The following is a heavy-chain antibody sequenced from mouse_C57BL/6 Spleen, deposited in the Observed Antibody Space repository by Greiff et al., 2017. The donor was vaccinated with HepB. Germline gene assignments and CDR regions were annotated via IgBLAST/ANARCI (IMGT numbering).Heavy chain of an antibody. D-gene: IGHD2-4*01. J-gene: IGHJ1*03. CDR2: FYPGSGSI. V-gene: IGHV1-62-2*01. CDR3: ARHEEGVYYDYDEEYFDV. Sequence: QVQLQQSGAELVKPGASVKLSCKASGYTFTEYTIHWVKQRSGQGLEWIGWFYPGSGSIKYNEKFKDKATLTADKSSSTVYMELSRLTSEDSAVYYCARHEEGVYYDYDEEYFDVWGTGTTVTVSS. CDR1: GYTFTEYT.